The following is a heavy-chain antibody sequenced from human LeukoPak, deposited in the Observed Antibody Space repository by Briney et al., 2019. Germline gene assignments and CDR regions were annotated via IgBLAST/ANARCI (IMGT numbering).Heavy chain of an antibody. V-gene: IGHV4-4*07. Sequence: SETLSLTCTVSDDSITMYYWTWIRQPAGKGLEWIGRIYTSGSTNYNPSLKSRVTISVDTSKNQFSLKLSSVTAADTAVYYCARNRVYYYMDVWGKGTTVTISS. CDR2: IYTSGST. J-gene: IGHJ6*03. CDR1: DDSITMYY. CDR3: ARNRVYYYMDV.